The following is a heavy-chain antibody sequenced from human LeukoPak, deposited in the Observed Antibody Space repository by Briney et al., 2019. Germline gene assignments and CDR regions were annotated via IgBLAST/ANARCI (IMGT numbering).Heavy chain of an antibody. J-gene: IGHJ4*02. CDR1: GYTFTSYY. Sequence: ASVKVSCKASGYTFTSYYMHWVRQAPGQGLEWMGIINPSGGSTSYAQKFQGRVTMTRDMSTSTVYMELSSLRSEDTAVYYCAKDRPNSYLLKGYFDYWGQGTLVTVSS. D-gene: IGHD5-18*01. CDR2: INPSGGST. CDR3: AKDRPNSYLLKGYFDY. V-gene: IGHV1-46*01.